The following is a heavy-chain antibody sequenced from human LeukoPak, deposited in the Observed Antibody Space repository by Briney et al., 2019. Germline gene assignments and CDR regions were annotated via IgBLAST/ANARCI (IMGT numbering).Heavy chain of an antibody. J-gene: IGHJ4*02. CDR2: IYPGDSDT. D-gene: IGHD5-24*01. Sequence: GESLKISCKGSGYSFTSYWIGWVRQMPGKGLEWMGIIYPGDSDTRYSPSFQGQVTISADKSISTAYLQWSSLKASDTATYYCARLRDGYTSPRDFDYWGQGTLVTVSS. CDR3: ARLRDGYTSPRDFDY. V-gene: IGHV5-51*01. CDR1: GYSFTSYW.